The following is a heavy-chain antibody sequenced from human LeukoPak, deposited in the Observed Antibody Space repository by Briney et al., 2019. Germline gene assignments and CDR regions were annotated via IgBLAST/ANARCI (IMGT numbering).Heavy chain of an antibody. V-gene: IGHV4-4*07. CDR2: IYTSGST. J-gene: IGHJ3*02. CDR3: ARDQGTWLAVAHFDI. D-gene: IGHD6-19*01. Sequence: SETLSLTCTVSGGSISSYYWSWIRQPAGKGLEWIGRIYTSGSTNYNPSLKSRVTMSVDTSKNQFSLKLSSVPAADTAVYYCARDQGTWLAVAHFDIWGQGTMVTVSS. CDR1: GGSISSYY.